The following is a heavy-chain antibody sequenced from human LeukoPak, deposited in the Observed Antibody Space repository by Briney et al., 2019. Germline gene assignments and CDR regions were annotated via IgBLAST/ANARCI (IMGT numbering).Heavy chain of an antibody. J-gene: IGHJ4*02. Sequence: PSETLSLTCTVSGGSISSSSYYWGWIRQPPGKGLEWIGSIYYSGSTNYNPSLKSRVTISVDTSKNQFSLKLSSVTAADTAVYYCARSRTSDDYYDSSGYMGYYFDYWGQGTLVTVSS. V-gene: IGHV4-39*07. CDR2: IYYSGST. CDR1: GGSISSSSYY. D-gene: IGHD3-22*01. CDR3: ARSRTSDDYYDSSGYMGYYFDY.